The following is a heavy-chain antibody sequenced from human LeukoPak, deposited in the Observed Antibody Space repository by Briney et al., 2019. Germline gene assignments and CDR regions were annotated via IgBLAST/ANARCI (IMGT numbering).Heavy chain of an antibody. CDR3: ARGIRSLEWLSDFDY. D-gene: IGHD3-3*01. V-gene: IGHV4-30-2*01. CDR2: IYHSGST. CDR1: GGSISSGGYY. Sequence: SETLSLTCTVSGGSISSGGYYWSWIRQPPGKGLEWIGYIYHSGSTYYNPSLKSRVTISVDRSKNQFSLKLSSVTAADTAVYYCARGIRSLEWLSDFDYWGQGTLVTVSS. J-gene: IGHJ4*02.